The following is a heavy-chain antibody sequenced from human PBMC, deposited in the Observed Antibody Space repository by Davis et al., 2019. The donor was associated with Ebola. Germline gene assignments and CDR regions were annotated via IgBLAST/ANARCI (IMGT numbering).Heavy chain of an antibody. CDR3: ARFWSGYYAPDY. CDR1: GFTFSSYW. Sequence: PGGSLRLSCAASGFTFSSYWMHWVRQAPGKGLVWVSRINSDGSSTSYADSVKGRFTISRDNTKNTLYLQMNSLRAEDTAVYYCARFWSGYYAPDYWGQGTLVTVSS. D-gene: IGHD3-3*01. V-gene: IGHV3-74*01. CDR2: INSDGSST. J-gene: IGHJ4*02.